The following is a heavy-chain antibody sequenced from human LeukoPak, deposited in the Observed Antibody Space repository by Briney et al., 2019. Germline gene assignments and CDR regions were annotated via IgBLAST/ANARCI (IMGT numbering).Heavy chain of an antibody. D-gene: IGHD3-16*01. J-gene: IGHJ4*02. V-gene: IGHV3-23*01. Sequence: PGGSLRLSCAASGFTFSSSFMSWVRQAPGKGLEWVSTLYSDGDPFYGTTHYADSVKGRFTISRDCFQNTLFLDVRSLQSQHKAIYYCAREMGGGLHYFQSWGQGTLVTVSS. CDR2: LYSDGDPFYGTT. CDR3: AREMGGGLHYFQS. CDR1: GFTFSSSF.